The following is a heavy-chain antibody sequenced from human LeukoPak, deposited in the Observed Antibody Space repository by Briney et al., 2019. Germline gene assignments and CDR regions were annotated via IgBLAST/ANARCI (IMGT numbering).Heavy chain of an antibody. D-gene: IGHD3-16*01. CDR1: GFNFSTHT. V-gene: IGHV3-21*01. CDR3: ARDLFDFYTWGSYGSFDI. J-gene: IGHJ3*02. CDR2: ISKSSTYI. Sequence: PGGSLRLSCAASGFNFSTHTMSWVRQAPGKGLEWVSSISKSSTYIYYTDSVKGRFTISRDNAKNSLYLQMNSLRAEDTAVYYCARDLFDFYTWGSYGSFDIWAKGQWSPSLQ.